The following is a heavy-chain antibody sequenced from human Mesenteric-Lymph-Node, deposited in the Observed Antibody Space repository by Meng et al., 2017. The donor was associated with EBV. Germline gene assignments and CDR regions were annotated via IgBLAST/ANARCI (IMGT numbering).Heavy chain of an antibody. D-gene: IGHD1-26*01. Sequence: QVQLQQWGAGLLKPSETLSLTCSVYGGSFSDYYWSWVRQPPGKGLEWIGEINHIGSTSYNPSLKSRVTMSIDTSKNQFSLKLSSVTAADTAVYYCARGGGNYYIDYWGQGILVTVSS. V-gene: IGHV4-34*01. CDR3: ARGGGNYYIDY. CDR2: INHIGST. CDR1: GGSFSDYY. J-gene: IGHJ4*02.